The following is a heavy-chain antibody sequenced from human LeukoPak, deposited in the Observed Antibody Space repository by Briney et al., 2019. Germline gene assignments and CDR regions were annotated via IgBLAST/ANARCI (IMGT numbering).Heavy chain of an antibody. CDR1: GGSISSYY. D-gene: IGHD2-15*01. CDR3: ARDRGVNGIYYFDY. Sequence: SETLSLTCTVSGGSISSYYWSWIRQPAGKGLEWIGRIYTSGSTNYNPSLKSRVTMSVDTSKNQFSLKLSSVTAADTAVYYCARDRGVNGIYYFDYWGQGTLVTVSS. V-gene: IGHV4-4*07. J-gene: IGHJ4*02. CDR2: IYTSGST.